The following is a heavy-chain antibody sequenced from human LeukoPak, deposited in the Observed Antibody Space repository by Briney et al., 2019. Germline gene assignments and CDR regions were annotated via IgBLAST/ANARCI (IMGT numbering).Heavy chain of an antibody. D-gene: IGHD7-27*01. Sequence: GGSLRLSCAASGFTFSSYAMHWVRQAPGKGLEWVAVISYDGSNKYYADSVKGRFTISRDNSKNTLYLQMNSLRAEDTAVYYCARDAPFRDWGFNWFDPWGQGTLVTVSS. CDR2: ISYDGSNK. J-gene: IGHJ5*02. V-gene: IGHV3-30-3*01. CDR3: ARDAPFRDWGFNWFDP. CDR1: GFTFSSYA.